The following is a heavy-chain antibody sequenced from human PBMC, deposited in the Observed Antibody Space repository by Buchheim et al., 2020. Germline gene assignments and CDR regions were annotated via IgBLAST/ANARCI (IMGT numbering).Heavy chain of an antibody. CDR2: FYYSGST. CDR3: ARAVVVTNWFDP. J-gene: IGHJ5*02. V-gene: IGHV4-59*08. D-gene: IGHD4-23*01. CDR1: GDSISSYY. Sequence: QVQLQESGPGLVKPSETLSLTCTVSGDSISSYYWSWIRQPPGKGLEWIGYFYYSGSTNYNPSLKSRVTISVDTSKNQLSLKLSSVTAADTAVYYCARAVVVTNWFDPWGQGTL.